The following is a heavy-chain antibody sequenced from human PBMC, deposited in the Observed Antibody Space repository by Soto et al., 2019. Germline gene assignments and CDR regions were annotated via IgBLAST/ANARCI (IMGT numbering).Heavy chain of an antibody. J-gene: IGHJ4*02. D-gene: IGHD1-1*01. CDR2: ISGSGDST. CDR3: AKRATGTYFDY. Sequence: EVQLLESGGGLVQPGGSLRLSCAASGFTFSSYAMSWVRQAPGKGLEWVSVISGSGDSTYYADAVKGRFTITRDNSKNTLYLQMNSLRAEDTAVYFCAKRATGTYFDYWGQGTLVTVSS. CDR1: GFTFSSYA. V-gene: IGHV3-23*01.